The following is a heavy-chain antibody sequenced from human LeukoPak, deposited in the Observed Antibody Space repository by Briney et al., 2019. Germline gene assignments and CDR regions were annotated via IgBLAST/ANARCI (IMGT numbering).Heavy chain of an antibody. CDR3: ASSLVRANMVTVIDY. D-gene: IGHD5-18*01. CDR1: GGSFSGYY. Sequence: SETLSLTCAVYGGSFSGYYWIWIRQPPGKGLEWIGEINRSGSTTYNPSLKIRVTISLDTSKNQFSLKLSSVTAADTAVYYCASSLVRANMVTVIDYWGQGTLVTVSS. CDR2: INRSGST. J-gene: IGHJ4*02. V-gene: IGHV4-34*01.